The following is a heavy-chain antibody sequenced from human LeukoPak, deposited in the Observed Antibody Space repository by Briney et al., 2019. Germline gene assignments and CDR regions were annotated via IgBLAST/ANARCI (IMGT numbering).Heavy chain of an antibody. J-gene: IGHJ4*02. V-gene: IGHV4-39*01. D-gene: IGHD3-3*01. CDR2: IYHSGST. Sequence: SETLSLTCTVSGGSISSSSYYWGWIRQPPGKGLEWIGSIYHSGSTYYNPSLKSRVTISVDTSKNQFSLKLSSVTAADTAVYYCASSRYDFWSGYYLDYWGQGALVTVSS. CDR1: GGSISSSSYY. CDR3: ASSRYDFWSGYYLDY.